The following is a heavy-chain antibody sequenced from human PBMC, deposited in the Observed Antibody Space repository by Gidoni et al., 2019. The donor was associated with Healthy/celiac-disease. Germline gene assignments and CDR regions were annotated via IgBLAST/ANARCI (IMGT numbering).Heavy chain of an antibody. Sequence: EVQLVESGGGLVKPGGSLRLSCTASGFTFSNAWMNWVRQAPGKGLEWVGRIKSKTDGGTTDYAAPVKGRFTISRDDSKNTLYLQMNSLKTEDTAVYYCTTERVPTLDFDYWGQGTLVTVSS. V-gene: IGHV3-15*07. CDR3: TTERVPTLDFDY. J-gene: IGHJ4*02. D-gene: IGHD3-3*01. CDR2: IKSKTDGGTT. CDR1: GFTFSNAW.